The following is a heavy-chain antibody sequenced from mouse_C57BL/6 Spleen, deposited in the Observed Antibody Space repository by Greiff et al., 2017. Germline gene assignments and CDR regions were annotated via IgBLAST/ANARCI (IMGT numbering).Heavy chain of an antibody. Sequence: VQLKESGGGLVKPGGSLKLSCAASGFTFSDYGMHWVRQAPEKGLEWVANISSGSSTTYYADTVKGRFTISRDNAKNTLYLQMSSLRSEDTAMYYCARASLCTTVEVRYLDDWGQGTTLTVSS. CDR2: ISSGSSTT. CDR3: ARASLCTTVEVRYLDD. V-gene: IGHV5-17*01. CDR1: GFTFSDYG. J-gene: IGHJ2*01. D-gene: IGHD1-1*01.